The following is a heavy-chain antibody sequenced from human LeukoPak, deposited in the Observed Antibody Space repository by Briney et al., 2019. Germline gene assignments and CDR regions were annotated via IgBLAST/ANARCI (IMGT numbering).Heavy chain of an antibody. V-gene: IGHV3-48*02. CDR1: GFTFSIYN. Sequence: GGSLRLSCAASGFTFSIYNMNWVRQAPGKGLEWVSYISSSSTTIYYADSVKGRFTVSRDNAKNSLYLQMNSLRDEDTAVYYCARDGVVRVTGFGSYWGQGTLVTVSS. CDR2: ISSSSTTI. D-gene: IGHD1-26*01. CDR3: ARDGVVRVTGFGSY. J-gene: IGHJ4*02.